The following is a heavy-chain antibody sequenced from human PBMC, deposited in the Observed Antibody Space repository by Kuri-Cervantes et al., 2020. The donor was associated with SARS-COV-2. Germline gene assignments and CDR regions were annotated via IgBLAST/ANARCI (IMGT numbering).Heavy chain of an antibody. CDR2: INPNRGGT. Sequence: ASVKVSCNASGDTLTGYYMHWVRQAPGQGLEWMGRINPNRGGTNYAQKFQGRVTMSRDTSISTANMELSRLRSDDTAVYYGASAGGISSGYSYRLDYWGQGTLVTVSS. V-gene: IGHV1-2*06. CDR3: ASAGGISSGYSYRLDY. CDR1: GDTLTGYY. D-gene: IGHD3-22*01. J-gene: IGHJ4*02.